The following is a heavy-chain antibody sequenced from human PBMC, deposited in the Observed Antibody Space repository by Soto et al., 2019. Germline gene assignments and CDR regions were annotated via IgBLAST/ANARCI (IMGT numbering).Heavy chain of an antibody. CDR2: ISAYNGIT. Sequence: QVQLVQSGAEVKKPGASVKVSCTASGYTFTNYGISWVRQAPGQGLEWMGWISAYNGITNYAQKLQGRVTMTTDTTTSTAYREQSSMEVDGREEFYYARDEWGEHDYVWASYRYIHWGQGTLVTVSS. D-gene: IGHD3-16*02. CDR3: ARDEWGEHDYVWASYRYIH. CDR1: GYTFTNYG. J-gene: IGHJ4*02. V-gene: IGHV1-18*01.